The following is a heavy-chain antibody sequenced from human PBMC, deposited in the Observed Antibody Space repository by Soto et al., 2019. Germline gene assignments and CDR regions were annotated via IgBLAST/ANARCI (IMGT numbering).Heavy chain of an antibody. CDR3: ARTYTGLGLRGLNWFDP. CDR1: GGTFSIYA. D-gene: IGHD3-10*01. V-gene: IGHV1-69*13. J-gene: IGHJ5*02. CDR2: IIPIFGTA. Sequence: SVKVSCKASGGTFSIYAISCVLQSPLQWLDWMGGIIPIFGTANYAQKFQGRVTITADESTSTAYMELSSLRSEDTAVYYCARTYTGLGLRGLNWFDPWGQGTLVTVSS.